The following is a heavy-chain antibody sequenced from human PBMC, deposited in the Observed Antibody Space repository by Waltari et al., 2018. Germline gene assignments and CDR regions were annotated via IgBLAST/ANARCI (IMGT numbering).Heavy chain of an antibody. J-gene: IGHJ3*02. V-gene: IGHV3-7*01. CDR1: GFPFSNYW. CDR2: IKQDGAEQ. D-gene: IGHD2-21*02. CDR3: VREGASYCGGDCYPDAFDI. Sequence: EVQLVESGGGLVQPGGSLRLSCAASGFPFSNYWMTWVRQAPGKGLEWVANIKQDGAEQYYVDSVKGRFTFSRDNAKNSLYLQMNSLRAEDTAVYYCVREGASYCGGDCYPDAFDIWGQGTMVIVSS.